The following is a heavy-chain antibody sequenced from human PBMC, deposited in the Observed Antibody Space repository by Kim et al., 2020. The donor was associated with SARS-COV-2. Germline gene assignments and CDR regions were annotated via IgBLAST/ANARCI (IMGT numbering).Heavy chain of an antibody. CDR3: VRATVITPRHVDL. V-gene: IGHV4-31*02. J-gene: IGHJ5*02. D-gene: IGHD3-16*02. Sequence: HVSPSFKSRVTMSVDTSKNQFSLQVTSMTAADTAVYYCVRATVITPRHVDLWGQGTLVTVSS.